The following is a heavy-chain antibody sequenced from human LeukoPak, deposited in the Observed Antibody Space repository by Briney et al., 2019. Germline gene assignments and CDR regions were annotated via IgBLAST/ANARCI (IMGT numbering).Heavy chain of an antibody. Sequence: GGSLRLSCAASRFTFSSYWMHWVRQAPGKGLVWVSRINSDGSSTSYADSVKGRFTISRDNAKNTLYLQMNSLRAEDTAVYYCARAVLYNAAPSDYWGQGTLVTVSS. J-gene: IGHJ4*02. CDR3: ARAVLYNAAPSDY. V-gene: IGHV3-74*01. CDR2: INSDGSST. CDR1: RFTFSSYW. D-gene: IGHD6-6*01.